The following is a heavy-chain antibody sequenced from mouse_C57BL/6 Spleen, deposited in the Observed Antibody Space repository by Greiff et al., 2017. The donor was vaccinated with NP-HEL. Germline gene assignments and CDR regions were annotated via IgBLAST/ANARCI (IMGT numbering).Heavy chain of an antibody. CDR3: TTSYYGSRNAMDY. CDR2: IDPEDGDT. Sequence: EVKVVESGAELVRPGASVKLSCTASGFNIKDYYMHWVKQRPEQGLEWIGRIDPEDGDTEYAPKFQGKATMTADTSSNTAYLQLSSLTSEDTAVYYCTTSYYGSRNAMDYWGQGTSVTVSS. J-gene: IGHJ4*01. V-gene: IGHV14-1*01. D-gene: IGHD1-1*01. CDR1: GFNIKDYY.